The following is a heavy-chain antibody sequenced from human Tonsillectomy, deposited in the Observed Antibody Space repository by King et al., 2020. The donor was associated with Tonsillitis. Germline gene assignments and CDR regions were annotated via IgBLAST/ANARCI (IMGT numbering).Heavy chain of an antibody. J-gene: IGHJ5*02. Sequence: DVQLVESGGGLVQPGGSLRLSCAASGFTFSSYAMSRVRQAPGKGLQWVSVISGSGGSTYYADSVKGRFTISRDNSKNTLYLQMNSLRAEDTAVYYCAKXXXIMXXANWXXPWXXXTXVTVXX. V-gene: IGHV3-23*04. CDR2: ISGSGGST. CDR1: GFTFSSYA. CDR3: AKXXXIMXXANWXXP.